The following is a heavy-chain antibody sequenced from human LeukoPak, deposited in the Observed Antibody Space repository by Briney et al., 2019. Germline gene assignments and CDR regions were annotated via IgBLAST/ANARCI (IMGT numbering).Heavy chain of an antibody. Sequence: RGSLRLSCAASGFTFSSYAMNWVRQTPGKGLEWVSSISDSGASTYYADSVKGRFTISRDNSRNTLYLQMNSLRVEDTAVYYCAKGPQLGVRFADYWGQGTLVTVSS. CDR1: GFTFSSYA. CDR2: ISDSGAST. V-gene: IGHV3-23*01. D-gene: IGHD3-3*01. J-gene: IGHJ4*02. CDR3: AKGPQLGVRFADY.